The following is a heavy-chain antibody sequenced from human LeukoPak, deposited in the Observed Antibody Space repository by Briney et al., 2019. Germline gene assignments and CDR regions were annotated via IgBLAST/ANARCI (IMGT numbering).Heavy chain of an antibody. Sequence: SQTLSLTCAISGDSVSSNSAAWNWIRQSPSRGLEWLGRTYYRSKWYNDYAVSVKSRITINPDTSKNQFSLQLNSVTPEDTAVYYCARVYYYDSSGYYYPSGNWFYPWGQGTLVTVSS. CDR2: TYYRSKWYN. CDR3: ARVYYYDSSGYYYPSGNWFYP. J-gene: IGHJ5*02. V-gene: IGHV6-1*01. D-gene: IGHD3-22*01. CDR1: GDSVSSNSAA.